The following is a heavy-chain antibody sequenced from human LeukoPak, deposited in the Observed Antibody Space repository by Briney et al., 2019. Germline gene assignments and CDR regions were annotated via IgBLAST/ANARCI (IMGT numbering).Heavy chain of an antibody. CDR1: GFTFRSYW. D-gene: IGHD4-17*01. J-gene: IGHJ4*02. Sequence: PGGSLRLSCAASGFTFRSYWMTWVRQAPGKGLEWVASIKEDGSDKFYVDSVKGRFTSSRDKAKNSLYLQMNSLRAEDTAVYYCARESRTLTSYWGQGTLVTVSS. V-gene: IGHV3-7*01. CDR2: IKEDGSDK. CDR3: ARESRTLTSY.